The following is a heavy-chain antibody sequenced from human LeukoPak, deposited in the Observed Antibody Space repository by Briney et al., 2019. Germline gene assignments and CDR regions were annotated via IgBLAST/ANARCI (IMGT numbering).Heavy chain of an antibody. D-gene: IGHD2-21*02. Sequence: ASVKVSCKASGYTFTTFGLSWVRQAPGQGLEWMGWISAYNGNTHYAQKLQGRVTMTTDTSTSTAYMELRSLRSDDTAIYYCAGDRVYCSTINCYSGDSGYWGQGTQVTVSS. CDR1: GYTFTTFG. J-gene: IGHJ4*02. CDR2: ISAYNGNT. CDR3: AGDRVYCSTINCYSGDSGY. V-gene: IGHV1-18*01.